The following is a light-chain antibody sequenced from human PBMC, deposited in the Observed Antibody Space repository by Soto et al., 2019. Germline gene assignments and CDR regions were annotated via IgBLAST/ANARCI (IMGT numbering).Light chain of an antibody. Sequence: IQMTQSPSSLSASVGDRVTITCRASEGIGNDLGWYQQKPGKAPKLLIYAASSLKSGVPSRFSGSGSGTDFTLTISSLQPEDFAMYYCLQDRNYPRTFGQGTKVDI. CDR3: LQDRNYPRT. V-gene: IGKV1-6*01. J-gene: IGKJ1*01. CDR2: AAS. CDR1: EGIGND.